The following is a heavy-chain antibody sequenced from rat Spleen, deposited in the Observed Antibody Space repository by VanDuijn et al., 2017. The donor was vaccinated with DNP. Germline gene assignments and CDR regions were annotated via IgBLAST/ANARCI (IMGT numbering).Heavy chain of an antibody. CDR1: GLIFTNYG. V-gene: IGHV5S13*01. Sequence: EVQSVESGGGLVQPGRSLRLSCVTSGLIFTNYGMAWIRQAPTKGLEWVAYIRYDGGTTKYGDSVKGRFTISRDNAKNTLYLQMNSLRSEDMATYYCVRWNSGHFDYWGQGVMVPVSS. CDR3: VRWNSGHFDY. CDR2: IRYDGGTT. J-gene: IGHJ2*01. D-gene: IGHD4-3*01.